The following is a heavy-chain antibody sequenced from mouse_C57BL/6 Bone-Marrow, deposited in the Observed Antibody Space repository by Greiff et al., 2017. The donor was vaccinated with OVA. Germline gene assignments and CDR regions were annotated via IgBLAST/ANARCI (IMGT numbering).Heavy chain of an antibody. Sequence: EVQLQQSGTVLARPGASVKMSCKTSGYTFTSYWMHWVKQRPGQGLEWIGAIYPGNSDTSYNQKFKGKAKLTAVTSASTAYMELSSLTNEDSAVYYCLYYYGSSPFDYWGQGTTLTVSS. V-gene: IGHV1-5*01. CDR2: IYPGNSDT. D-gene: IGHD1-1*01. CDR1: GYTFTSYW. J-gene: IGHJ2*01. CDR3: LYYYGSSPFDY.